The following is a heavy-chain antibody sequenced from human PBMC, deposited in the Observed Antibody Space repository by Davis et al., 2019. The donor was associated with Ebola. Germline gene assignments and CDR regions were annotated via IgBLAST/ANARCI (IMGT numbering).Heavy chain of an antibody. CDR1: GFTFSSYS. CDR2: ISSSSSYI. V-gene: IGHV3-21*01. D-gene: IGHD1-26*01. CDR3: ARDSIVGATSFDY. Sequence: GESLKISCAASGFTFSSYSMNWVRQAPGKGLEWVSSISSSSSYIYYADSVKGRFTISRDNAKNSLYLQMNSLRAEDTAVYYCARDSIVGATSFDYWGQGTLVTVSS. J-gene: IGHJ4*02.